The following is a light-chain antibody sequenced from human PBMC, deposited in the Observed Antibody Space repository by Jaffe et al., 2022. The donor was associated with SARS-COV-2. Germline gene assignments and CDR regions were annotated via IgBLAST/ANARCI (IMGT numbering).Light chain of an antibody. J-gene: IGLJ3*02. CDR1: SSNIGNNY. CDR3: GAWDSSLSAGV. Sequence: QSVLTQPPSVSAAPGQMVTISCSGRSSNIGNNYVSWYQQFPGTAPKLLIYENNKRPSGIPDRFTGSKSGTSATLGITGLQTGDEADYYCGAWDSSLSAGVFGGGTKLTVL. CDR2: ENN. V-gene: IGLV1-51*02.